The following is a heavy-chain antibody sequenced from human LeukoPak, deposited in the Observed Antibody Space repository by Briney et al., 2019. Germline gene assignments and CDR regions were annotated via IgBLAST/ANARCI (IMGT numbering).Heavy chain of an antibody. V-gene: IGHV1-69*13. D-gene: IGHD2-2*01. Sequence: GASVKVSCKASGGSFSSYAISWVRQAPGQGLEWMGGITPVFGTAKYAQKFQGRVTITADDSTTTSYLEVSSLKSEDTAVYYCARGSSSNWPVDNWGQGTLVTVSS. CDR1: GGSFSSYA. J-gene: IGHJ4*02. CDR2: ITPVFGTA. CDR3: ARGSSSNWPVDN.